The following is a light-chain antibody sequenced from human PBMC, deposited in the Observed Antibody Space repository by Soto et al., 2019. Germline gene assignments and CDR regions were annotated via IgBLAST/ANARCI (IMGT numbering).Light chain of an antibody. CDR3: SSFSSDSTPLV. V-gene: IGLV2-14*01. Sequence: HSALTQPASVSGSPGQSISISCTGTSSDVGIYDYVSWYQHHPGKAPKLMVYEVTNRPSGVSNRFSGSKSGNTASLTISGLQAEDEADYYCSSFSSDSTPLVFGGGTKVTVL. CDR1: SSDVGIYDY. J-gene: IGLJ2*01. CDR2: EVT.